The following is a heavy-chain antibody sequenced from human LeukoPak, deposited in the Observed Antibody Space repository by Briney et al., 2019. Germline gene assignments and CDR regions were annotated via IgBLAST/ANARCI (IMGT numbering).Heavy chain of an antibody. V-gene: IGHV4-59*08. CDR3: ARSMSRYYVSGRLYDAFDL. J-gene: IGHJ3*01. CDR2: IYYSGST. D-gene: IGHD3-10*01. Sequence: PSETLSLTCTVSGGSISSYYWSWIRQPPGKGLEWIGYIYYSGSTNYNPSLKSRVTISVDTSKNQFSLKLSSVTAADTAVYYCARSMSRYYVSGRLYDAFDLWGQGTMVTVSS. CDR1: GGSISSYY.